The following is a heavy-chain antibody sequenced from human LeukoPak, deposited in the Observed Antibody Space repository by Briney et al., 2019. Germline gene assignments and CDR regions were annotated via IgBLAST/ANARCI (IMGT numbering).Heavy chain of an antibody. Sequence: GGSLRLSCAASGFTVSSNYMSWVRQAPGKGLEWVSVIYSGGNTYYADSVKGRFTISRDNSKNTLCLQMNSLRAEDTAVYYCARDTPSHYYYYGMDVWGQGTTVTVSS. J-gene: IGHJ6*02. V-gene: IGHV3-53*01. CDR1: GFTVSSNY. CDR3: ARDTPSHYYYYGMDV. CDR2: IYSGGNT.